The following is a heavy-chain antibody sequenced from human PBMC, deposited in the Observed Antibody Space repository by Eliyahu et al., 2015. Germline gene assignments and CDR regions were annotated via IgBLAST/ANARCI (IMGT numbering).Heavy chain of an antibody. J-gene: IGHJ4*02. CDR1: GXSISRSSYY. CDR3: ARLLRGSYPDY. D-gene: IGHD1-26*01. CDR2: IYYSGST. V-gene: IGHV4-39*01. Sequence: QLQLQESGPGLVKPSETLSLTCTVSGXSISRSSYYWGWIRQPPGKGLEWIGSIYYSGSTYYNPSLKSRVTISVDTSKNQFSLKLSSVTAADTAVYYCARLLRGSYPDYWGQGTLVTVSS.